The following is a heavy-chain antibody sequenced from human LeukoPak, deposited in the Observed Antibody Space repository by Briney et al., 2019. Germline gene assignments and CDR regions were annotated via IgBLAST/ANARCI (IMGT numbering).Heavy chain of an antibody. CDR2: IYTSGST. V-gene: IGHV4-4*07. Sequence: PSETLSLTCTVSGGSINSYYWSWIRQPAGKGLEWIGRIYTSGSTNYNPSLKSRVTISVDTSKNQFSLKLSSVTAADTAVYYCARHTISLEWLLESFDYWGQGTLVTVSS. D-gene: IGHD3-3*01. CDR3: ARHTISLEWLLESFDY. CDR1: GGSINSYY. J-gene: IGHJ4*02.